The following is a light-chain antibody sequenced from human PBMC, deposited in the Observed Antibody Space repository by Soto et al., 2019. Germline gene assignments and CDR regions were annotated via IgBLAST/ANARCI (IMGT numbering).Light chain of an antibody. CDR2: GAS. Sequence: VLTQFPDTLSLCPGETATLSCRASQSVITSSLAWYQQKRGQAPRHLIHGASSRGTGIPHRFSGSGSGTDFSLVISRLEPEDFAVYYCQRYGSSPRTFGQGTKEEV. CDR3: QRYGSSPRT. CDR1: QSVITSS. J-gene: IGKJ1*01. V-gene: IGKV3-20*01.